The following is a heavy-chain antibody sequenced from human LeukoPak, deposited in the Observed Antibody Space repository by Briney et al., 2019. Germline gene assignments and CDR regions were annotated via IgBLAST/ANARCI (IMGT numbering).Heavy chain of an antibody. J-gene: IGHJ4*02. Sequence: GGSLRLSCAASGFTFSSYSMNWVRQAPGKGLEWVSSISSGSSYIYYADSVKGRFTISRDNAKNSLYLQMNSLRAEDTAVYYCARTKVAVAGSFDYWGQGTLVTVSS. CDR2: ISSGSSYI. D-gene: IGHD6-19*01. CDR1: GFTFSSYS. V-gene: IGHV3-21*01. CDR3: ARTKVAVAGSFDY.